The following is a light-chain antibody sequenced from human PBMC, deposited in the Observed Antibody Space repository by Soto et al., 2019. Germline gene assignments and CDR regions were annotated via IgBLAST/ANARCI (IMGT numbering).Light chain of an antibody. J-gene: IGLJ1*01. Sequence: QSVLTQPPSASGSTGQSVTISCTRASSDIGGYNYVSWYQQHPGKAPKAMIYEVTKRPSGVPDRFSGSKSGNTASLTVSGLQEEDGADYYCSSYAGSNNYVFGTGTKLTVL. V-gene: IGLV2-8*01. CDR3: SSYAGSNNYV. CDR2: EVT. CDR1: SSDIGGYNY.